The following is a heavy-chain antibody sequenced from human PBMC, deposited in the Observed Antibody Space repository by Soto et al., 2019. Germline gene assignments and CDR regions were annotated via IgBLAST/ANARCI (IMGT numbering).Heavy chain of an antibody. CDR2: ISASNGNT. CDR3: AREAPYSSSDV. CDR1: GYTFTSYG. D-gene: IGHD6-6*01. Sequence: QVQLVQSGAEVKNSGASVKVSCKASGYTFTSYGFSWVRQAPGQGLEWMGWISASNGNTNYAQKLQGRVTMTTDTSTGTAYMELRSLRSDDTATYYCAREAPYSSSDVWGQGTLVTVSS. J-gene: IGHJ4*02. V-gene: IGHV1-18*01.